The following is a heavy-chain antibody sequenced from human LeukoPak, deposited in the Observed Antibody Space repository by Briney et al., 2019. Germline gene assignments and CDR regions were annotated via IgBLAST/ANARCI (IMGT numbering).Heavy chain of an antibody. CDR3: AREPPARGFDP. CDR2: ISSSSSTI. Sequence: SGGSLRLSCAASGFTFSSYAMSWVRQAPGKGLEWVSYISSSSSTIYYADSVKGRFTISRDNAKNSLYLQMNSLRAEDTAVYYCAREPPARGFDPWGQGTLVTVSS. V-gene: IGHV3-48*01. CDR1: GFTFSSYA. J-gene: IGHJ5*02.